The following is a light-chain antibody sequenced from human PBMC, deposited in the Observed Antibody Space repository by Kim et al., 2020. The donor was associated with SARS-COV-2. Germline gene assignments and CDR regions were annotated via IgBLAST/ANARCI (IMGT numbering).Light chain of an antibody. J-gene: IGKJ3*01. CDR3: QQLNSFPPV. CDR2: DAT. Sequence: IHLTQSPSSLSASVGDRVTITCRASQGISSYLAWYQQIPGKAPNLLIYDATTLQSGVPSRFSGGGSGTDFTLTISSLQPEDFATYYCQQLNSFPPVFGPGTKVDIK. V-gene: IGKV1-9*01. CDR1: QGISSY.